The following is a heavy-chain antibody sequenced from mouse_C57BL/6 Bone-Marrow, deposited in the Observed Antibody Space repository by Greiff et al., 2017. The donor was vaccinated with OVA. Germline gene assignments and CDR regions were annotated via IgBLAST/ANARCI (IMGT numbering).Heavy chain of an antibody. CDR1: GFTFNTYA. V-gene: IGHV10-3*01. D-gene: IGHD1-1*01. CDR3: VRAHYGSSSYYAMDY. CDR2: IRSKSSNYAT. Sequence: DVMLVESGGGLVQPKGSLKLSCAASGFTFNTYAMHWVRQAPGKGLEWVARIRSKSSNYATYYADSVKDRFTISRDDSQSMLYLQMNNLKTEDTAMYYCVRAHYGSSSYYAMDYWGQGTSVTVSS. J-gene: IGHJ4*01.